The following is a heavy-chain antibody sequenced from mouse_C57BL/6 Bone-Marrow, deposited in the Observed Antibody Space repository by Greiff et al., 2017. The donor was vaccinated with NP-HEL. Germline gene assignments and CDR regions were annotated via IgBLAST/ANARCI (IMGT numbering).Heavy chain of an antibody. D-gene: IGHD1-1*01. CDR1: GFSLTSYG. J-gene: IGHJ2*01. CDR3: ARGDYGSSSYYFDY. CDR2: IWSGGST. V-gene: IGHV2-2*01. Sequence: VQLQQSGPGLVQPSQSLSITCTVSGFSLTSYGVHWVRQSPGKGLEWLGVIWSGGSTDYNAAFISRLSISKDNSKSQVFFKMNSLQADDTAIYYCARGDYGSSSYYFDYWGQGTTLTVSS.